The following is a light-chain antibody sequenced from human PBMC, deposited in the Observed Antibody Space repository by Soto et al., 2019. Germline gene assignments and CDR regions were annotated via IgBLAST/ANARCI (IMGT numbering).Light chain of an antibody. Sequence: EIVLTQSPATLSLSPGDRATLSCRASQSVSSYLAWYQQKPGQAPRLLIYDASNRATGIPARFSGSGSGTDFTLTISSLEPEDFAVYYCQQRSNWLLTFGGGTKGESK. V-gene: IGKV3-11*01. CDR3: QQRSNWLLT. CDR2: DAS. J-gene: IGKJ4*01. CDR1: QSVSSY.